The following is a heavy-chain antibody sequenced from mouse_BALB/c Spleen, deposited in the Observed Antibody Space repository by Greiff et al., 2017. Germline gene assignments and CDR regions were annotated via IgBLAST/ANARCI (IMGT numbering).Heavy chain of an antibody. CDR3: ARVGYGPYAMDY. J-gene: IGHJ4*01. CDR2: ISYDGSN. D-gene: IGHD1-2*01. Sequence: EVKLQESGPGLVKPSQSLSLTCSVTGYSITSGYYWNWIRQFPGNKLEWMGYISYDGSNNYNPSLKNRISITRDTSKNQFFLKLNSVTTEDTATYYCARVGYGPYAMDYWGQGTSVTVSS. CDR1: GYSITSGYY. V-gene: IGHV3-6*02.